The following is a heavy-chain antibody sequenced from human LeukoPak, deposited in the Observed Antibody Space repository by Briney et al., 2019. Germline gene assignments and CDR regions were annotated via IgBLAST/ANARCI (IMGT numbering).Heavy chain of an antibody. V-gene: IGHV3-23*01. D-gene: IGHD3-3*01. J-gene: IGHJ4*02. CDR2: ISGSGGDI. Sequence: PGGSLRLSCAAPGFTFSSYTMTWVRQAPGKGLEWVSSISGSGGDIYYADSVKGRFTISRDNSKNTLYLQMNSLRAEDTAIYYCAKFWKTVKRGHYWGQGTLVTVSS. CDR3: AKFWKTVKRGHY. CDR1: GFTFSSYT.